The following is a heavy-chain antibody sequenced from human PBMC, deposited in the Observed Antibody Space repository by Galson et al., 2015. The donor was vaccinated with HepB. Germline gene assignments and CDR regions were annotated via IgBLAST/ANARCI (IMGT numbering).Heavy chain of an antibody. V-gene: IGHV3-21*01. Sequence: SLRLSCAASGFTFSSYSMNWVRQAPGKGLEWVSSISSSCSYIYYADSVKGRFTISRDNAKNSLYLQMNSLRAEDTAVYYCARDLVVVVPAATEPFYYYYGMDVWGQGTTVTVSS. CDR3: ARDLVVVVPAATEPFYYYYGMDV. D-gene: IGHD2-2*01. CDR2: ISSSCSYI. J-gene: IGHJ6*02. CDR1: GFTFSSYS.